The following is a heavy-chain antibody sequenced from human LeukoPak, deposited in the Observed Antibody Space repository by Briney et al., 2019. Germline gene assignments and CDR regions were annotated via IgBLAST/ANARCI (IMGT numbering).Heavy chain of an antibody. CDR3: ARGYSSSPFAEY. D-gene: IGHD6-6*01. CDR2: IYYSGST. V-gene: IGHV4-59*01. J-gene: IGHJ4*02. CDR1: GGSISTYY. Sequence: SETLSLTCTVSGGSISTYYWSWIRQPPGKGLEWIGYIYYSGSTNYNPSLKSRVSISVDTSKNQFSLNLRSVTAADTAVYYCARGYSSSPFAEYWGQGTLVTVSS.